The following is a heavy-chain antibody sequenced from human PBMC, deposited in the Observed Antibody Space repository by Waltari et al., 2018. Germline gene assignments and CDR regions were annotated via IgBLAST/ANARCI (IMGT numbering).Heavy chain of an antibody. CDR2: ISGSGDRT. Sequence: EVQLLESGGGLVQPGGSLRLSCAASGFAFRIYPMSWVRQAPGKGLEWVSAISGSGDRTYYADSVKGRFTISRDNSKNTLYLQMNSLRAEDTAIYYCAKSRGSYSLDYWGQGTLVTVSS. V-gene: IGHV3-23*01. CDR3: AKSRGSYSLDY. D-gene: IGHD1-26*01. CDR1: GFAFRIYP. J-gene: IGHJ4*02.